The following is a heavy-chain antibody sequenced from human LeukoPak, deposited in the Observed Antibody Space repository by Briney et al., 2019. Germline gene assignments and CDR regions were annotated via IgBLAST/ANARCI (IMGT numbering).Heavy chain of an antibody. CDR2: ISYDGSNK. D-gene: IGHD3-3*01. J-gene: IGHJ5*02. Sequence: PGGSLRLSCAASGFTFSSYAMHWVRQAPGKGLEWVAVISYDGSNKYYADSVKGRFTISRDNSKNTLHLQMNSLRAEDTAVYYCARSSYYDFWSGYYKNWFDPWGQGTLVTVSS. CDR1: GFTFSSYA. V-gene: IGHV3-30-3*01. CDR3: ARSSYYDFWSGYYKNWFDP.